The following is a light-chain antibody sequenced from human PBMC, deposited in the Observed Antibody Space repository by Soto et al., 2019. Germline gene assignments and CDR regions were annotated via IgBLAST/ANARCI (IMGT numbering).Light chain of an antibody. Sequence: IVMTQSPATLSVSPGERATLSCRASQSVSSNLAWYQQKPGQAPRLLIYGASTRATGIPARFSGSGSGTDFTLTISSLQAEDVAVYYCHQYYSAVSFGGGTKVEIK. CDR1: QSVSSN. V-gene: IGKV3-15*01. CDR3: HQYYSAVS. CDR2: GAS. J-gene: IGKJ4*01.